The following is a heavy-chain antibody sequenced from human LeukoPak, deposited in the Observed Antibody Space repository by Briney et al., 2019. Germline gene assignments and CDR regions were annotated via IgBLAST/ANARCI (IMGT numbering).Heavy chain of an antibody. CDR1: GYSLSGYY. CDR2: LNPHSGGT. J-gene: IGHJ6*02. V-gene: IGHV1-2*02. CDR3: ARGHRIINGLDV. Sequence: SVKVSCAACGYSLSGYYIYCVRQAPGQGLEWLGWLNPHSGGTNYAQKFQGRVTLTRDTSSSTAYMELTTLTSDDTAIYYCARGHRIINGLDVWGQGTTVMDSS.